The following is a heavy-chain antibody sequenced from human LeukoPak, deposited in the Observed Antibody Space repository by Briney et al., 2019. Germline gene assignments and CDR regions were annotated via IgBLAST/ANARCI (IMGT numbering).Heavy chain of an antibody. Sequence: GGSLRLSCAASGLTFSSYAMSWVRQAPGKGLEWVSAISGSGGSTYYADSVKGRFTISRDNSKNTLYLQMNSLRAEDTAVYYCAGQYSSGWYYFDYWGQGTLVTVSS. CDR1: GLTFSSYA. V-gene: IGHV3-23*01. CDR3: AGQYSSGWYYFDY. CDR2: ISGSGGST. D-gene: IGHD6-19*01. J-gene: IGHJ4*02.